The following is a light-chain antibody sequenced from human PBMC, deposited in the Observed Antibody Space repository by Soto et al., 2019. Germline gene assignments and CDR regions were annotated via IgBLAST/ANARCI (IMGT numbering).Light chain of an antibody. CDR3: QEHSSGPPVA. Sequence: DIPMTQSPSSLSASIGDRVTITCRASQGIDHYLAWYQQKPGKIPKLLIYAASTLQSGVPSRFSGSGSGTDFTLTITSLQAEDVATYYCQEHSSGPPVAFGPGTKVD. J-gene: IGKJ3*01. V-gene: IGKV1-27*01. CDR2: AAS. CDR1: QGIDHY.